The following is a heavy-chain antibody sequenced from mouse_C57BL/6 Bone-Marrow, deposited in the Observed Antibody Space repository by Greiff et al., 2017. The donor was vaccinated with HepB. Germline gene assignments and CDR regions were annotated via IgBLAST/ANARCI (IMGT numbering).Heavy chain of an antibody. D-gene: IGHD2-4*01. Sequence: VQLQQSGPELVKPGASVKISCKASGYAFSSSWMNWVKQRPGKGLEWIGRIYPGDGDTNYNGKFKGKATLTADKSSSTAYRQLSSLTSEDSAVYFCARWGIYYDSYFDYWGQGTTLTVSS. CDR3: ARWGIYYDSYFDY. V-gene: IGHV1-82*01. CDR1: GYAFSSSW. CDR2: IYPGDGDT. J-gene: IGHJ2*01.